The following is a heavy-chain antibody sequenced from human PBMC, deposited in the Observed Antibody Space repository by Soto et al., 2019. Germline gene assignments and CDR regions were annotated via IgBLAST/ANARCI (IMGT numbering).Heavy chain of an antibody. D-gene: IGHD5-12*01. CDR2: ISGSGGSS. CDR3: AKGSIEYSASVDY. CDR1: GFSFNSYA. V-gene: IGHV3-23*01. J-gene: IGHJ4*02. Sequence: EVQLLESGGGLIQPGGSLRLSCSASGFSFNSYAMMWVRQAPGKGLEWVLVISGSGGSSYFADSAKGRFTISRDNSKNMLYLEMNSLRAEDTARYFCAKGSIEYSASVDYWGQGTLVIVSS.